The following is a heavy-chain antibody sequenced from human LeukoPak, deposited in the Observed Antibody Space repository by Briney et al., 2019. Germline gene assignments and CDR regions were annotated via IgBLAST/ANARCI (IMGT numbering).Heavy chain of an antibody. Sequence: GGSLRLSCTASGFTFGDYAMSWVRQAPGKGVEWVGFIRSKAYGGTTEYAASVKGRFTISRDDSKSIAYLQMNSLKTEDTAVYYCTRDRYDILTGYSFDYWGQGTLVTVSS. D-gene: IGHD3-9*01. CDR2: IRSKAYGGTT. CDR3: TRDRYDILTGYSFDY. V-gene: IGHV3-49*04. J-gene: IGHJ4*02. CDR1: GFTFGDYA.